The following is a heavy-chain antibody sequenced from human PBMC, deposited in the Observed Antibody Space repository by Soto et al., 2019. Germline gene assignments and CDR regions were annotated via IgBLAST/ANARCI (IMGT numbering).Heavy chain of an antibody. CDR3: AALSYGSGFIDE. V-gene: IGHV4-4*02. D-gene: IGHD3-3*01. CDR2: VFHSGST. J-gene: IGHJ4*02. Sequence: SETLSFTCAVSGGSISISNWWRWVRQPPGKGLEWIGEVFHSGSTNYNPSLKSRLTISVDKSKNQFSLKLTSVTAADTAVYYCAALSYGSGFIDEWGQGTLVTVSS. CDR1: GGSISISNW.